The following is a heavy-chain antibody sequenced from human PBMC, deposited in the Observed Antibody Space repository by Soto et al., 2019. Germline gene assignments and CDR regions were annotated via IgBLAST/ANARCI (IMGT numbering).Heavy chain of an antibody. CDR2: INHSGST. D-gene: IGHD3-10*01. Sequence: QVQLQQWGAGLLKPSETLSLTCAVYGGSFSGYYWCWIRQPPGKGLEWIGEINHSGSTNYNPSLNSRVTISVDTSKNQFSLKLSSVTAADTAVYYCARGRYLRYGSGDDYYYGMDVWGQGTTVTVSS. CDR1: GGSFSGYY. J-gene: IGHJ6*02. CDR3: ARGRYLRYGSGDDYYYGMDV. V-gene: IGHV4-34*01.